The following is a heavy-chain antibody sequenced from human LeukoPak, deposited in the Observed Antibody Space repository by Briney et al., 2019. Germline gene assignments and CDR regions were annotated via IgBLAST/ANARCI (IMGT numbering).Heavy chain of an antibody. Sequence: GASVKVSCKASGYTFTSYGISWVRQAPGQGLEWMGWISAYNGNTNYAQKLQGRVTMTTDTSTSTAYMELRSLRSDDTAVYYCARDLPWGGSPCSGGSCSAIDYWGQGTLVTVSS. J-gene: IGHJ4*02. CDR1: GYTFTSYG. CDR3: ARDLPWGGSPCSGGSCSAIDY. D-gene: IGHD2-15*01. V-gene: IGHV1-18*01. CDR2: ISAYNGNT.